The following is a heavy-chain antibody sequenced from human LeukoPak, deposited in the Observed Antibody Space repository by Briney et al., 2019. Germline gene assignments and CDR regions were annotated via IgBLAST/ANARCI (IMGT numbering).Heavy chain of an antibody. CDR2: INDSGTT. Sequence: SETLSLTCGVSSEFFSGYYWGWIRQTPGKGLEWIGDINDSGTTKYNPTLKSRVTISIDTSKNQFSLKVKSVTAADTAVYYCARLPLGAFGEVLNFDCWGQGTLVTVSS. D-gene: IGHD3-10*01. J-gene: IGHJ4*02. CDR3: ARLPLGAFGEVLNFDC. CDR1: SEFFSGYY. V-gene: IGHV4-34*01.